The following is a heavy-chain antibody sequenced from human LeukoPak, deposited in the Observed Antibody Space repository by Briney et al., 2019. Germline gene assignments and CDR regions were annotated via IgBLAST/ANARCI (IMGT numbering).Heavy chain of an antibody. D-gene: IGHD3-9*01. J-gene: IGHJ4*02. V-gene: IGHV3-21*01. CDR1: EFTFSSYS. Sequence: PGGSLRLSCAASEFTFSSYSMNWFRQAPGKGLEWVSSISSSGSYKHYADSVKGRFTISRDNAKNSLFLQMNSLTAEDTAVYYCARGAGYDILTGPHYWGQGTLVTVSS. CDR2: ISSSGSYK. CDR3: ARGAGYDILTGPHY.